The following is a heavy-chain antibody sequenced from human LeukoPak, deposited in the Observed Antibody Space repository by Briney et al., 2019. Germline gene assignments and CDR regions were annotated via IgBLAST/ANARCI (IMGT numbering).Heavy chain of an antibody. CDR1: GGSISSSSYY. J-gene: IGHJ6*03. CDR2: IYYSGST. D-gene: IGHD6-13*01. V-gene: IGHV4-39*07. Sequence: PSETLSLTCTVSGGSISSSSYYWGWLRQPPGKGLEWIGSIYYSGSTYYNPSLKSRVTISVDTSKNQFSLKLSSVTAADTAVYYCASIAAAGQVYVGELYYYYYMDVWGKGTTVTVSS. CDR3: ASIAAAGQVYVGELYYYYYMDV.